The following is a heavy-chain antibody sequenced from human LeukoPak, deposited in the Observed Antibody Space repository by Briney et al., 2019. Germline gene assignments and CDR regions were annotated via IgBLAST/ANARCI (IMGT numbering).Heavy chain of an antibody. V-gene: IGHV3-23*01. CDR1: GFAFCNHA. J-gene: IGHJ4*02. D-gene: IGHD6-13*01. CDR2: ISGSGANT. Sequence: PGGSLRLSCAVSGFAFCNHAMSWVRQAPGRGLEWLSAISGSGANTYYVDSVKGRFTISRDNSKNTLYLQMNSLRAEDTAVYFCAKDRHLAAAGTYDDWGQGTLVTVSS. CDR3: AKDRHLAAAGTYDD.